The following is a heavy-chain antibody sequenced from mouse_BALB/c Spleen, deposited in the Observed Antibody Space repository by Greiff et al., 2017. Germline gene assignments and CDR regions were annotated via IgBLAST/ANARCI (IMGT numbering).Heavy chain of an antibody. V-gene: IGHV5-12-1*01. Sequence: DVMLVESGGGLVKPGGSLKLSCAASGFTFSSYYMSWVRQTPEKRLEWVAYISSGGGSTYYPDTVKGRFTISRDNAKNTLYLQMSSLKSEDTAMYYCARHGDYNGSSYGGDLEVGGAGTAATVSS. CDR2: ISSGGGST. J-gene: IGHJ1*01. D-gene: IGHD1-1*01. CDR3: ARHGDYNGSSYGGDLEV. CDR1: GFTFSSYY.